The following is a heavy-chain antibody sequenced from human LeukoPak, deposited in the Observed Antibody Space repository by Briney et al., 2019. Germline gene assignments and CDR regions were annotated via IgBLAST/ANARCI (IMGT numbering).Heavy chain of an antibody. CDR1: GYSISSGYQ. CDR2: IYHSGSA. CDR3: ARDPRWLTPDCTSTSCYENYFDP. D-gene: IGHD2-2*01. V-gene: IGHV4-38-2*02. J-gene: IGHJ5*02. Sequence: SETLSLTCAVSGYSISSGYQWAWIRQSPGKGLEWIGSIYHSGSAHYNPSLESRVTISVETSKNQFSLKMYSATAADTAVYYCARDPRWLTPDCTSTSCYENYFDPWGQGTLVTVSS.